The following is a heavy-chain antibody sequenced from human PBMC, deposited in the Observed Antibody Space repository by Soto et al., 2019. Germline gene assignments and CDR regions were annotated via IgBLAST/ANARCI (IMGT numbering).Heavy chain of an antibody. V-gene: IGHV3-30*18. J-gene: IGHJ3*01. CDR2: ISYDGSYQ. Sequence: QVQLVESGGGVVQPGRSLRLSCAASGFTFSSDGMHWVRQAPGKGLEWVAVISYDGSYQYYVDSVKGRFTISRDNSKNTLYMQLNSLRAEDTAVYYCAKDEISKPIRGDAFNFWGQGTMVTVSS. CDR1: GFTFSSDG. D-gene: IGHD4-4*01. CDR3: AKDEISKPIRGDAFNF.